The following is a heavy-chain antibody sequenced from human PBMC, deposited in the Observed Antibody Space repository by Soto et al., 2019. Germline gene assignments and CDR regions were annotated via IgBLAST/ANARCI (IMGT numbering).Heavy chain of an antibody. D-gene: IGHD3-10*01. CDR2: IYHSGST. V-gene: IGHV4-30-2*01. CDR3: ARQLVYYGSGSANWFDP. J-gene: IGHJ5*02. CDR1: GGSIISGGYS. Sequence: SETLSLTCAVSGGSIISGGYSFICIRQPPWKGLEWIGYIYHSGSTYYNPSLKSRVTISVDRSKNQFSLKLSSVTAADTAVYYCARQLVYYGSGSANWFDPWGQGTLVTVSS.